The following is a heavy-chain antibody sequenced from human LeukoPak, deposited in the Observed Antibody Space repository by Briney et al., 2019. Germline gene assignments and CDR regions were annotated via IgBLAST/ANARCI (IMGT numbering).Heavy chain of an antibody. D-gene: IGHD3-3*01. CDR3: ARGYYDFWSGYHTFDY. CDR2: INPNSGGI. J-gene: IGHJ4*02. Sequence: GASVKVPCKASGYTFTGYYMHWVRQAPGQGLEWLGWINPNSGGINYAQKFQGRVTMTRDTSISTAYMELSRLRSDDTAVYYCARGYYDFWSGYHTFDYWGQGTLVTVSS. CDR1: GYTFTGYY. V-gene: IGHV1-2*02.